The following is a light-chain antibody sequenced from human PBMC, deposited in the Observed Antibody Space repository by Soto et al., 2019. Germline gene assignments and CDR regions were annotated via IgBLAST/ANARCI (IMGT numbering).Light chain of an antibody. CDR3: QQRSNWPPIT. CDR2: DAL. Sequence: EIVLTQSPATLYLSPGDRATLSCRASQSVDWYVAWYQQKPGQAPRLLIYDALKRATGTPDRFSGSGSGTDFTLTISRLEPADFAVYYCQQRSNWPPITFGPGTKVDLK. J-gene: IGKJ3*01. CDR1: QSVDWY. V-gene: IGKV3-11*01.